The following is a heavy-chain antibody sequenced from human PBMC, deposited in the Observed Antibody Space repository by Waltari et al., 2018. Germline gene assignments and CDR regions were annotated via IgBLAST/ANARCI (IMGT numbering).Heavy chain of an antibody. V-gene: IGHV1-69-2*01. CDR3: ATALGDNISASRAFEI. J-gene: IGHJ3*02. CDR1: GYSCGDYY. D-gene: IGHD1-20*01. Sequence: EVQLLQAGDELVKPGTTVKISCKVSGYSCGDYYITWVQPAPGTGLHGMGLIVPEDAHTIYADNFRDTITLTADTSTNTAYLELNNVSSQDTAVFYCATALGDNISASRAFEIWGQGTMITVAS. CDR2: IVPEDAHT.